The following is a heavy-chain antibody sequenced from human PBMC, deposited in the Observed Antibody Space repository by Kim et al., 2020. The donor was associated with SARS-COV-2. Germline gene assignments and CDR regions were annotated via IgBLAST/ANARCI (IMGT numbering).Heavy chain of an antibody. CDR1: GYTFTSYD. J-gene: IGHJ6*02. D-gene: IGHD6-13*01. CDR2: MNPNSGNT. Sequence: ASVKVSCKASGYTFTSYDINWVRQATGQGLEWMGWMNPNSGNTGYAQKFQGRVTMTRNTSISTAYMELSSLRSEDTAVYYCARVRGSSSWYVPIYYYYYGMDVWGQGTTVTVSS. V-gene: IGHV1-8*01. CDR3: ARVRGSSSWYVPIYYYYYGMDV.